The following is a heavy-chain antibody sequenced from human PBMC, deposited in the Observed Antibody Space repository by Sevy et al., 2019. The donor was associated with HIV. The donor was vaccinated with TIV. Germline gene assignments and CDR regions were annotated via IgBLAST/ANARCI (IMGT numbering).Heavy chain of an antibody. D-gene: IGHD2-15*01. CDR3: TRDLFSGGNAVYGY. J-gene: IGHJ4*02. Sequence: RGCLRLSCAASGFTFSSYAMNCVRQAPGKGLEGVSSINAISSNIYYADPVKGRFTISRDNAENSLYLQMNSVRAEDTAVYYCTRDLFSGGNAVYGYWGQGTMVFVSS. CDR1: GFTFSSYA. CDR2: INAISSNI. V-gene: IGHV3-21*01.